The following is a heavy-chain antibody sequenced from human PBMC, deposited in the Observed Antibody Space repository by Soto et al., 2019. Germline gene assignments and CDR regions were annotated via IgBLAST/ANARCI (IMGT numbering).Heavy chain of an antibody. CDR2: INPSSGGT. D-gene: IGHD6-13*01. CDR1: GYPLTAKY. Sequence: GASVKVSCKASGYPLTAKYLHWVRQAPGQGLEWMGWINPSSGGTKEAQKFRGRVTMTRDTPISAAYMELSRLTSDDTVVYYCAKGGSSWTEWFDPWGQGTLVTVSS. CDR3: AKGGSSWTEWFDP. V-gene: IGHV1-2*02. J-gene: IGHJ5*02.